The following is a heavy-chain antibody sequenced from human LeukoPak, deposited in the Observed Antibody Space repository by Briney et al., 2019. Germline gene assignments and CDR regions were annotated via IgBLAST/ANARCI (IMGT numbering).Heavy chain of an antibody. CDR2: INHSGST. V-gene: IGHV4-34*01. D-gene: IGHD3-9*01. CDR1: GGSFSGYY. J-gene: IGHJ4*02. CDR3: ARRSRHYDILTGYLRN. Sequence: SETLSLTCAVYGGSFSGYYWSWIRQPPGKGLEWIGEINHSGSTNYNPSLKSRVTISVGTSKNQFSLKLSSVTAADTAVYYCARRSRHYDILTGYLRNWGQGTLVTVSS.